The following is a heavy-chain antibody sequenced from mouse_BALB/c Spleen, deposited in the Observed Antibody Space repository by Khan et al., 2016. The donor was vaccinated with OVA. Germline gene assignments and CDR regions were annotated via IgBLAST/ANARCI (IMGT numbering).Heavy chain of an antibody. Sequence: QVQLQQSGPELVRPGVSVKISCKGSGYTFTEYAMYWVKQSHAKSLEWIGVISTCSGNTNYNQKFKGKATMTVDKYSSTAYMELARLTSEDSAIYYCARNIYYGTGDYAMDYWGQGTSVTVSS. J-gene: IGHJ4*01. CDR1: GYTFTEYA. V-gene: IGHV1S137*01. D-gene: IGHD2-1*01. CDR3: ARNIYYGTGDYAMDY. CDR2: ISTCSGNT.